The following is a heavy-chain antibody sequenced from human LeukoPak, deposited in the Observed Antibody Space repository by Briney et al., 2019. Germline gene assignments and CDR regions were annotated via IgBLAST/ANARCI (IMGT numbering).Heavy chain of an antibody. CDR3: ARASGYDVFDY. D-gene: IGHD5-12*01. CDR1: GFTLSSYA. V-gene: IGHV3-23*01. CDR2: ISGSGGST. Sequence: GSLRLSCAASGFTLSSYAMSWVRQAPGEGLEWVSAISGSGGSTYYADSVKGRFTTSRDNSKNTLYLQMNSLRAEDTAVYYCARASGYDVFDYWGQGTLVTVSS. J-gene: IGHJ4*02.